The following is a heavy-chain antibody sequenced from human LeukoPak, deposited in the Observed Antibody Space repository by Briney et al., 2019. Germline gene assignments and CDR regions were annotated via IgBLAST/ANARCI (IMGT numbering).Heavy chain of an antibody. CDR1: GFTFSNAW. J-gene: IGHJ6*02. CDR3: TTGYYGDYVYYYYGMDV. D-gene: IGHD4-17*01. CDR2: SKSKTDGGTT. V-gene: IGHV3-15*01. Sequence: GGSLRLSCAASGFTFSNAWMSWGCQAPGQGREWVGRSKSKTDGGTTDYAARVKGRFTISRDDSKTTLYLQMNSLKTEDTAVYYCTTGYYGDYVYYYYGMDVWGQGTTVTVSS.